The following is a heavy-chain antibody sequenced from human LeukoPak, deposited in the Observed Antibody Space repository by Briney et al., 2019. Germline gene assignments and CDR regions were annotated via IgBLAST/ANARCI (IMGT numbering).Heavy chain of an antibody. CDR2: ISGGGETT. CDR3: AKQLTAGGYYFDY. V-gene: IGHV3-23*01. CDR1: GFTFSSYA. D-gene: IGHD6-13*01. Sequence: GGSLRLSCAASGFTFSSYAMSWVRQAPGEGLEWVSGISGGGETTYYADSVKGRFTISRDNSKSTLYLQMNSLRAEDTAVYYCAKQLTAGGYYFDYWGQGTLVTVSS. J-gene: IGHJ4*02.